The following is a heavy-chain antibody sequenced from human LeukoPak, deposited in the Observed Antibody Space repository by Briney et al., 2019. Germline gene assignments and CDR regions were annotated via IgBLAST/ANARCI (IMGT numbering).Heavy chain of an antibody. J-gene: IGHJ3*02. CDR1: GFTLSSYA. V-gene: IGHV3-23*01. CDR3: AKGKDEVYSSGTDAFDI. Sequence: GGSLRLSCAASGFTLSSYAMSWVRQGPGKGLEWVSAISVSGNTYHADSVKGRFTISRDNSKNTLYLQMNSLRAEDTAVYYCAKGKDEVYSSGTDAFDIWGQGTMVTVSS. D-gene: IGHD3-22*01. CDR2: ISVSGNT.